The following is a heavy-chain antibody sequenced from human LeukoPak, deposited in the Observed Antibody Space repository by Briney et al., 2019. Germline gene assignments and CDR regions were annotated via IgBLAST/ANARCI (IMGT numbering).Heavy chain of an antibody. Sequence: SETLSLTCTVSGGSISSGDYYWSWIRQPRGKGLEWIVYIYYSGSTYYNPSLKSRVTISVDTSKNQFSLKLSSVTAADTAVYYCARVRVTISIDPWGQGTLVTVSS. D-gene: IGHD3-3*01. J-gene: IGHJ5*02. CDR2: IYYSGST. CDR3: ARVRVTISIDP. CDR1: GGSISSGDYY. V-gene: IGHV4-30-4*08.